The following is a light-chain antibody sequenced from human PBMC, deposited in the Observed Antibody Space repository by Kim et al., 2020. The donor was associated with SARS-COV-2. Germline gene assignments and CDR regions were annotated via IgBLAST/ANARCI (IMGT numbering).Light chain of an antibody. Sequence: DIQVTQSPSSLSASVGDRVTITCQASQDIANYVNWYQQKPGKAPKLLIYDASKLQTGVPSRFSGGGSVTDFTFTISGLQPEDVATYYCQHYDHLPITFGQGTRLEIK. CDR3: QHYDHLPIT. CDR2: DAS. V-gene: IGKV1-33*01. CDR1: QDIANY. J-gene: IGKJ5*01.